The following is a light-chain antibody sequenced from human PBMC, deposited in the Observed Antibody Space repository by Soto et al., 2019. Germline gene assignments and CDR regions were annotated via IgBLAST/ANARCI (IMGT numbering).Light chain of an antibody. CDR1: QSVSSN. V-gene: IGKV3-20*01. J-gene: IGKJ1*01. Sequence: EIVITQSPFTLSVSPGERATLSFRASQSVSSNLAWYQQKPGQAPSLLIYGAFTRATGIPDRFSGSGSGTDFTLTISRLEPEDFAVYYCQQYGSSGTFGQGTKVDI. CDR2: GAF. CDR3: QQYGSSGT.